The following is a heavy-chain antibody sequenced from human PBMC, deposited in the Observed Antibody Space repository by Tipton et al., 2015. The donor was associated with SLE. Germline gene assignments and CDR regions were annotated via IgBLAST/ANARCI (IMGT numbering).Heavy chain of an antibody. CDR1: GGSFSGYY. CDR2: ISHTVST. J-gene: IGHJ5*02. Sequence: TLSLTCTVYGGSFSGYYWSWIRQPPGKGLEWIGEISHTVSTNYNPSLKSRVTISVDTSKNQFSLKVTSVTAADTAVYYCARSSPDSSPYPTLFDPWGQGSLVTVSS. V-gene: IGHV4-34*01. CDR3: ARSSPDSSPYPTLFDP. D-gene: IGHD3-22*01.